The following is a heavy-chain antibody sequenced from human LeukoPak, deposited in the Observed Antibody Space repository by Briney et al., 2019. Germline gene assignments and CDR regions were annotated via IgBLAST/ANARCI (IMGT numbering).Heavy chain of an antibody. J-gene: IGHJ3*02. CDR3: AKDIYSYGPGQRTEAFDI. CDR2: ISWNSGSI. V-gene: IGHV3-9*03. Sequence: GGSLRLSCAASGFTFDDYAMHWVRQAPGKGLEWVSGISWNSGSIGYADSVKGRFTISGDNAKNSLYLQMNSLRAEDMALYYCAKDIYSYGPGQRTEAFDIWGQGTMVTVSS. CDR1: GFTFDDYA. D-gene: IGHD5-18*01.